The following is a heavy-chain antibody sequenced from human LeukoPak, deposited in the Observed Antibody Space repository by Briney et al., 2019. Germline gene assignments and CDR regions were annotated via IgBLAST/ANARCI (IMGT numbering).Heavy chain of an antibody. V-gene: IGHV1-18*01. CDR1: GYTFTNYG. CDR3: ARDKAVTTEVTQHFQH. CDR2: ISAYNGYT. Sequence: ASVKVSCKASGYTFTNYGFSWVRQAPGQGLEWMGWISAYNGYTDYAQKLQFRVTMTTDTSTSTAYMELRSLRSDDTGVYYCARDKAVTTEVTQHFQHWGQGTLVTVSS. J-gene: IGHJ1*01. D-gene: IGHD4-23*01.